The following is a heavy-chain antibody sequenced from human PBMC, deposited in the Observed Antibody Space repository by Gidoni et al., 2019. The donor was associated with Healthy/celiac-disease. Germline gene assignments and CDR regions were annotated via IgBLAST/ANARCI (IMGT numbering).Heavy chain of an antibody. D-gene: IGHD6-6*01. Sequence: QVQLQESGPGLVKPSETLSLTCTVSGGSISSYYWSWIRKPTGKGLGWIGYIYYSGSTNYNPSLKSRVTISVDTSKNQFSLKLSSVTAADTAVYYCARGAPSSSPYFDYWGQGTLVTVSS. J-gene: IGHJ4*02. CDR1: GGSISSYY. CDR2: IYYSGST. V-gene: IGHV4-59*01. CDR3: ARGAPSSSPYFDY.